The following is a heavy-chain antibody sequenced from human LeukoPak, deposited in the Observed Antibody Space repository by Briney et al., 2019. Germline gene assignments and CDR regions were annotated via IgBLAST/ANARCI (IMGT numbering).Heavy chain of an antibody. CDR1: GGTFSSYA. CDR2: IIPIFGTA. CDR3: ASTIKGWLQFQYYFDY. Sequence: ASVKVSCKASGGTFSSYAISWVRQAPGQGLEWMGGIIPIFGTANYAQKFQGRVTITADESTSTAYMELSSLRSEDMAVYYCASTIKGWLQFQYYFDYWGQGTLVTVSS. J-gene: IGHJ4*02. D-gene: IGHD5-24*01. V-gene: IGHV1-69*13.